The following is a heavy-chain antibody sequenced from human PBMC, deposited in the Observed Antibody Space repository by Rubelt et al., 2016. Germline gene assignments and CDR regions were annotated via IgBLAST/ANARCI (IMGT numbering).Heavy chain of an antibody. Sequence: VQLVESGGDLVKPGGSLRLSCPASGFTFSSYAMTWVRQAPGKGLDWVSVIYGSAAGYGVADKTYYADSVKGRSTISRTTSRDTLYLQRESLRAEDTAVYYCAKDRRGNWNYVGAFDNWGQGTLVTVSS. V-gene: IGHV3-23*04. J-gene: IGHJ4*02. D-gene: IGHD1-7*01. CDR3: AKDRRGNWNYVGAFDN. CDR2: IYGSAAGYGVADKT. CDR1: GFTFSSYA.